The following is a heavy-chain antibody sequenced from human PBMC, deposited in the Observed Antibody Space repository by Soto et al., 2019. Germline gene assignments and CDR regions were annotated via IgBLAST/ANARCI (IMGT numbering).Heavy chain of an antibody. CDR2: IVPNVGTV. V-gene: IGHV1-69*06. J-gene: IGHJ4*02. CDR1: GGTLSSFINYP. CDR3: ARRDTSGFLRYFDN. D-gene: IGHD3-3*01. Sequence: QMQLVQSGAEVKKPGSSVKVSCKASGGTLSSFINYPINWVRQAPGQGLEWMGGIVPNVGTVNYAQKFHGRVTITADKSTGTAYMELSNLRSEDTALYYCARRDTSGFLRYFDNWGQGTLVTVSS.